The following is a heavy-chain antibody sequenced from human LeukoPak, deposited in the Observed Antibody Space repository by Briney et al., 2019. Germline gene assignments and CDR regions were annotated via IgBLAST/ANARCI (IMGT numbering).Heavy chain of an antibody. CDR2: ISSSSSYI. D-gene: IGHD2-2*01. Sequence: GGSLRLSCAASGFTFSSYSMNWVRQAPGKGLEWVSSISSSSSYIYYADSVKGRFTISRDNAKNSLYLQMNSLGAEDTAVYYCARIALCSSTSCYSYGMDVWGQGTTVTVSS. V-gene: IGHV3-21*01. CDR3: ARIALCSSTSCYSYGMDV. CDR1: GFTFSSYS. J-gene: IGHJ6*02.